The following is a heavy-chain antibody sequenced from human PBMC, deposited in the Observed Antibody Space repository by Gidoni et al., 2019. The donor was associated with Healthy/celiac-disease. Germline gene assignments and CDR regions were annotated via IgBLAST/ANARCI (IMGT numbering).Heavy chain of an antibody. CDR2: IYYSGST. J-gene: IGHJ4*02. V-gene: IGHV4-39*01. CDR3: ASARLYYDSSGYYYVFDY. CDR1: GGSISSSSYY. D-gene: IGHD3-22*01. Sequence: QLQLQESGPGLVKPSETLSLTCTVPGGSISSSSYYWGWIRQPPGKGLEWIGSIYYSGSTYYNPSLKSRVTISVDTSKNQFSLKLSSVTAADTAVYYCASARLYYDSSGYYYVFDYWGQGTLVTVSS.